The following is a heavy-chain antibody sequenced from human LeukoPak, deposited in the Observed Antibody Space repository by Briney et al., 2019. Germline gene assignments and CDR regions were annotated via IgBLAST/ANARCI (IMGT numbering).Heavy chain of an antibody. CDR2: VNPNSANT. CDR3: ARGNRYCSGGSGYEAFDY. J-gene: IGHJ4*02. Sequence: GASVKVSCKASGYTFTSYDINWVRHATGQGLERMGWVNPNSANTGYAQKFQGRITMTRNTSISTVYMELSSLISEDTAVYYCARGNRYCSGGSGYEAFDYWGQGTLVTVSS. V-gene: IGHV1-8*01. D-gene: IGHD2-15*01. CDR1: GYTFTSYD.